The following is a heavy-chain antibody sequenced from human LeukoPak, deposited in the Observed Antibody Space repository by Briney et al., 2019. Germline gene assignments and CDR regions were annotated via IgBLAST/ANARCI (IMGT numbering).Heavy chain of an antibody. CDR3: AKSIAAAGTDAFDI. J-gene: IGHJ3*02. CDR2: ISGTGHST. D-gene: IGHD6-13*01. Sequence: GGSLRLSCAASGFTFSDFAMNWVRQAPGKGLEWVSSISGTGHSTYYADSVKGRFTISRDNSKNTLYLQMNSLRAEDTAVYYCAKSIAAAGTDAFDIWGQGTMVTVSS. CDR1: GFTFSDFA. V-gene: IGHV3-23*01.